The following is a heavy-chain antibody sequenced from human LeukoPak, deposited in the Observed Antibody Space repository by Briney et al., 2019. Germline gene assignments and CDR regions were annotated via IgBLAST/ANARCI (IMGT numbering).Heavy chain of an antibody. D-gene: IGHD6-19*01. V-gene: IGHV3-11*04. Sequence: GGSLRLSCAASGFTFSDYYMSWIRQAPGKGLEWIAYISNSGDTTYYADSVKGRITISRDNAKNSLYLQMNSLRAGDTSLYYCAREVAGSFDSWGQGTLVTVSS. CDR3: AREVAGSFDS. J-gene: IGHJ4*02. CDR1: GFTFSDYY. CDR2: ISNSGDTT.